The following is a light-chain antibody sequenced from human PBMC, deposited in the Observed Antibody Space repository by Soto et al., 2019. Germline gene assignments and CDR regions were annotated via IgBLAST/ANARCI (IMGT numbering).Light chain of an antibody. Sequence: QSALTQPASVSGSPGQTISISCIGTSGQIGGQNSVSWYQQFPGKAPKLIIYEVTKRPSGISSRFSGSKSGNTASLTISGLQAGDEATYYCSSYTTSGSFVVFGGGTKLTVL. CDR2: EVT. CDR1: SGQIGGQNS. V-gene: IGLV2-14*03. J-gene: IGLJ2*01. CDR3: SSYTTSGSFVV.